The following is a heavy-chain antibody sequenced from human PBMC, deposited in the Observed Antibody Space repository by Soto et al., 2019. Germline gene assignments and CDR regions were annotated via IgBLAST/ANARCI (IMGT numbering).Heavy chain of an antibody. V-gene: IGHV4-30-2*01. CDR1: GGSISSGGYS. D-gene: IGHD1-1*01. CDR3: ARGVLRVERPSYFDY. J-gene: IGHJ4*02. CDR2: IYHSGST. Sequence: PSETLSLTCAVSGGSISSGGYSWSWIRQPPGKGLEWIGYIYHSGSTYYNPSLKSRVTISVDRSKNQFSLKLSSVTAADTAVYYCARGVLRVERPSYFDYWGQGTLVTVPQ.